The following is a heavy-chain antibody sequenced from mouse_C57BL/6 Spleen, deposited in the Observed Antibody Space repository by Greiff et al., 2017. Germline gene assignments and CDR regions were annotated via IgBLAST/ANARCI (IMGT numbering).Heavy chain of an antibody. CDR1: GYTFTSYW. V-gene: IGHV1-55*01. D-gene: IGHD2-5*01. CDR3: AREGGNYYSNYYFDY. CDR2: LYPGSGST. J-gene: IGHJ2*01. Sequence: QVQLQQPGAELVKPGASVKMSCKASGYTFTSYWITWVKQRPGQGLEWIGDLYPGSGSTNYNEQFKRKATLTVDTSSSTAYMQLSSLTSEDSAVYYCAREGGNYYSNYYFDYWGQGTTLTVSS.